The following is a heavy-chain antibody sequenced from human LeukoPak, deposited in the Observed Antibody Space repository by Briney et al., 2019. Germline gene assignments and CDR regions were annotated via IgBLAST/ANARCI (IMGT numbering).Heavy chain of an antibody. CDR3: ERYGDHAG. V-gene: IGHV1-69*01. D-gene: IGHD4-17*01. CDR2: IIRIFGTA. Sequence: SVKVSCTASGGTFSNYALSWVRQAPGQGLVWMGGIIRIFGTANYAQKFQGRVTITADESKSTAYMELNSLRSEDTAVYYCERYGDHAGWGQGTLVTVSS. CDR1: GGTFSNYA. J-gene: IGHJ4*02.